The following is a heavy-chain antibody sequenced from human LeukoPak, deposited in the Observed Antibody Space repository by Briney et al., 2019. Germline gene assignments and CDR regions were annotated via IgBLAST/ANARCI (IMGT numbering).Heavy chain of an antibody. J-gene: IGHJ4*02. V-gene: IGHV1-18*01. D-gene: IGHD6-13*01. CDR3: ATAPTIAAAAPPDY. Sequence: GASVKVSCKASGYTFTSYGISWVRQAPGQGLEWMGWISAYNGNTNYAQKLQGRVTMTTDTSTSTAYMELSSLRSEDTAVYYCATAPTIAAAAPPDYWGQGTLVTVSS. CDR1: GYTFTSYG. CDR2: ISAYNGNT.